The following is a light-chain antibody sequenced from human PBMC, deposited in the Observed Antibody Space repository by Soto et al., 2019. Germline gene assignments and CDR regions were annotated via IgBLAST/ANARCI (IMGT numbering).Light chain of an antibody. CDR1: QSVSSSY. J-gene: IGKJ5*01. Sequence: EIVLTQSPATLSESPGERATLSCRASQSVSSSYLAWYQQKPGQAPRLLIYGASSRATGIPDRFSGSGSGTDLTLTISRLEPEDFAVYYCQQYGSSPPITFGQGTRLEIK. CDR2: GAS. CDR3: QQYGSSPPIT. V-gene: IGKV3-20*01.